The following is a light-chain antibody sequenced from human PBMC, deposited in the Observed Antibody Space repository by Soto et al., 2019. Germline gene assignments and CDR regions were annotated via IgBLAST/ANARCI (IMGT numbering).Light chain of an antibody. J-gene: IGKJ3*01. CDR2: DAS. CDR1: QSVSSY. Sequence: EIVLTQSPGTLSLSPGERATLSCRASQSVSSYLAWYQQKPGQAPRLLIYDASNRATGIPARFSGSGSGTDFTLTISSLENEDFAVYDCQQRSNWTVTFGPGTKVDIK. V-gene: IGKV3-11*01. CDR3: QQRSNWTVT.